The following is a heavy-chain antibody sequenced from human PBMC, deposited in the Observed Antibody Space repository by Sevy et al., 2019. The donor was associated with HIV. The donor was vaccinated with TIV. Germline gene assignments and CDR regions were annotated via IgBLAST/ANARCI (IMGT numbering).Heavy chain of an antibody. CDR1: GGSISTFF. V-gene: IGHV4-4*07. D-gene: IGHD4-4*01. Sequence: SDTLSLTCTVSGGSISTFFWSWIRQPAGKGLEWIGRIYNTGGTNYNPSLQSRVTMSVDTSKNQFSLKLTSVTVADTAVYYCAREGTTVDRGMDVWGQGTTVTVSS. CDR3: AREGTTVDRGMDV. J-gene: IGHJ6*02. CDR2: IYNTGGT.